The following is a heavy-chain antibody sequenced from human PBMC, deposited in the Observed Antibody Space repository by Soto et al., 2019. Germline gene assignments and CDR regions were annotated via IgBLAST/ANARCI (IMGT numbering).Heavy chain of an antibody. J-gene: IGHJ3*01. V-gene: IGHV1-18*01. CDR2: INPDKGNT. CDR3: ARVVRGDDAFDL. CDR1: GYTFTNYG. D-gene: IGHD3-10*01. Sequence: QVQWVQSGGEVKKTGASMKVSCKASGYTFTNYGVTWVRQAPGQGLEWMGWINPDKGNTNYAQKVQGRVTMTTDTSTSTAYMELRSLRSDDTAVYYCARVVRGDDAFDLWGQGTMVYVSS.